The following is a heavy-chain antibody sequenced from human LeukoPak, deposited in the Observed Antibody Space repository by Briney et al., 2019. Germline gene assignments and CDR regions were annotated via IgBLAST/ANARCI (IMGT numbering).Heavy chain of an antibody. Sequence: GGSLRLSYAASGFTFSSYAMHWVRQAPGKGLEWVAVISYDGSNKYYADSVKGRFTISRDNSKNTLYLQMNSLRAGDTAVYYCARLDIVLIGGLDPWGQGTLVTVSS. V-gene: IGHV3-30-3*01. CDR3: ARLDIVLIGGLDP. CDR2: ISYDGSNK. J-gene: IGHJ5*02. D-gene: IGHD2-8*01. CDR1: GFTFSSYA.